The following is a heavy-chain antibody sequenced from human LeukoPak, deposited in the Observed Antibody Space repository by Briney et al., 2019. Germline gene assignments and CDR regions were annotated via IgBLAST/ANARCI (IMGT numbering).Heavy chain of an antibody. CDR1: GYTFTCYY. CDR3: ARGISIVGARSFYFDY. Sequence: ASVKVSCKASGYTFTCYYMHWVRQAPGQGLEWMGWINPNSGGTNYAQKFQGRVTMTRDTSISTAYMELSRLRSDDTAVYYCARGISIVGARSFYFDYWGQGTLVTVSS. J-gene: IGHJ4*02. V-gene: IGHV1-2*02. D-gene: IGHD1-26*01. CDR2: INPNSGGT.